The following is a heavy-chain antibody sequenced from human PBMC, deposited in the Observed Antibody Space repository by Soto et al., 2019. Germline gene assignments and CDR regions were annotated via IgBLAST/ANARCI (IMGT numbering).Heavy chain of an antibody. D-gene: IGHD3-22*01. V-gene: IGHV3-23*01. CDR3: ARGLLRTGYFDY. CDR1: GFTFRDYA. Sequence: GGSLRLSCAASGFTFRDYAMNWVRQAPGKGLEWVSTISGSGDRTYYADSVKGRFTISSDASKNTLYLQMNSLRAEDTALYYCARGLLRTGYFDYWGQRTLVTVSS. J-gene: IGHJ4*02. CDR2: ISGSGDRT.